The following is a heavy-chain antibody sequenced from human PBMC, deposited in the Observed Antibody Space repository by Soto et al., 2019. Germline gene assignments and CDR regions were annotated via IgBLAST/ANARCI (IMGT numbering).Heavy chain of an antibody. CDR3: TRNSDYANDY. CDR1: GFTFSGSA. CDR2: IRSKANSYAT. D-gene: IGHD5-12*01. J-gene: IGHJ4*02. V-gene: IGHV3-73*01. Sequence: GGSLRLSCAASGFTFSGSAMHWVRQASGKGLEWVGRIRSKANSYATAYAASVEGRFTISRDDSKSAAYLQMNSLKPEDTAVYYCTRNSDYANDYWGQGTLVTVSS.